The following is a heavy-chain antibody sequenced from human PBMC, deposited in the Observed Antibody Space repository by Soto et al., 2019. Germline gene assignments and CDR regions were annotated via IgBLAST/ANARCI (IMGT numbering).Heavy chain of an antibody. V-gene: IGHV1-18*01. J-gene: IGHJ6*02. Sequence: ASVKVSCKASGYTFTSYGISWVRQAPGQGLEWMGWISAYNGNTNYAQKLQGRVTMTTDTSTSTAYMELRSLRSDDTAVYYCARGDIVATAGYYGMDVWGQGTTVTVSS. CDR2: ISAYNGNT. D-gene: IGHD5-12*01. CDR1: GYTFTSYG. CDR3: ARGDIVATAGYYGMDV.